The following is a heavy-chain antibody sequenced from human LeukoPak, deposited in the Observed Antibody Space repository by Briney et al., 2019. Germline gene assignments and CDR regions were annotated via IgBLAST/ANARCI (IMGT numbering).Heavy chain of an antibody. V-gene: IGHV1-69*13. CDR2: IIPIFGTA. CDR1: GYTFTSYA. Sequence: ASVKVSCKASGYTFTSYAMHWVRQAPGQGLEWMGGIIPIFGTANYAQKFQGRVTITADESTSTAYMELSSLRSEDTAVYYCARDGAAAAAGMDVWGQGTTVTVSS. D-gene: IGHD6-13*01. CDR3: ARDGAAAAAGMDV. J-gene: IGHJ6*02.